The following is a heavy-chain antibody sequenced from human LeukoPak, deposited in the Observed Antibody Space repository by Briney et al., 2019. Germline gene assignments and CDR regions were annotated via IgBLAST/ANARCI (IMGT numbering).Heavy chain of an antibody. J-gene: IGHJ4*02. V-gene: IGHV1-18*01. CDR3: ARTVGLRPENY. CDR2: ISAYNGNT. Sequence: ASVKVSCKASGYTFTSYGISWVRQAPGQGLEWMGWISAYNGNTNYAQKLQGRVTMTTDTSTSTAYRELRSLRSDDTAVYYCARTVGLRPENYWGQGTLVTVSS. CDR1: GYTFTSYG. D-gene: IGHD5-12*01.